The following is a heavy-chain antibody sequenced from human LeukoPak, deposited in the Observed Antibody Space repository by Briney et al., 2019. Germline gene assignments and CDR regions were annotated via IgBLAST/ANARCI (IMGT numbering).Heavy chain of an antibody. CDR3: AGFSCGSTSCYARWNWFDP. Sequence: PGGSLRLSCAASGFTFSSYGMSWVRQAPGKGLEWVSAITATSSSTHDADSVQGRFTISRDNSKNTLYLQMNSLRAEDTAVYYCAGFSCGSTSCYARWNWFDPWGQGTLVTVSS. D-gene: IGHD2-2*01. CDR2: ITATSSST. J-gene: IGHJ5*02. V-gene: IGHV3-23*01. CDR1: GFTFSSYG.